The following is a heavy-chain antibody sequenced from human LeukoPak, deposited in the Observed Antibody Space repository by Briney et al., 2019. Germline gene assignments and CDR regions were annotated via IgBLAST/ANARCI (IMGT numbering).Heavy chain of an antibody. V-gene: IGHV3-30*03. J-gene: IGHJ3*02. D-gene: IGHD2-21*02. Sequence: GGSLRLSCAASGFTLSSYGMHWVRQAPGKGLEWVAVISYDGSNKYYADSVKGRFTISRDNSKNTLYLRMNSLRAEDTAVYYCTTFVVVTANDAFDIWGQGTMVTVSS. CDR1: GFTLSSYG. CDR3: TTFVVVTANDAFDI. CDR2: ISYDGSNK.